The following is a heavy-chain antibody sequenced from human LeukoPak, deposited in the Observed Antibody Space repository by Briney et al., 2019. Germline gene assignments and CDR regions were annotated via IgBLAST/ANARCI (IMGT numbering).Heavy chain of an antibody. D-gene: IGHD1-26*01. CDR2: ISPSAGST. Sequence: GGSLRLSCAASGFTFSSYAMSWVRQPPGKGLEWVSSISPSAGSTYYADSVDGRFTISRDNSKNTLYLQMNSLRAEDTAVYYCAKGRWEVNLSDAFDIWGQGTLVTVSS. V-gene: IGHV3-23*01. CDR1: GFTFSSYA. CDR3: AKGRWEVNLSDAFDI. J-gene: IGHJ3*02.